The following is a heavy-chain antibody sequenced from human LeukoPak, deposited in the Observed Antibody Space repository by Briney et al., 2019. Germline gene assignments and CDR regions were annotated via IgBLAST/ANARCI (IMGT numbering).Heavy chain of an antibody. CDR1: GFTFSSYG. Sequence: PGGSLRLSCAASGFTFSSYGMHWVRQAPGKGLEWVAFIRYDGTNKYYADSVKGRFTISRDNSKNTLDLQMNSLRAEDTAVYYCARDSRTRYSSGWKGRHAAFDIWGQGTMVTVSS. CDR3: ARDSRTRYSSGWKGRHAAFDI. J-gene: IGHJ3*02. D-gene: IGHD6-19*01. V-gene: IGHV3-30*02. CDR2: IRYDGTNK.